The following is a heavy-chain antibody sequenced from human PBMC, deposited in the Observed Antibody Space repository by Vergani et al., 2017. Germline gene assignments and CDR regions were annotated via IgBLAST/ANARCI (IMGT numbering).Heavy chain of an antibody. V-gene: IGHV1-58*02. Sequence: QMQLVQSGPEVKKPGTSVKVSCKASGFTFTSSAMQWVRQARGQRLEWIGWIVVGSGNTNYAQKFQERVTITRDMSTSTAYMELSRLRSEDTAVYYCAPTEWVSYYYYGMDVWGRGTTVTVSS. CDR1: GFTFTSSA. J-gene: IGHJ6*02. D-gene: IGHD3-3*01. CDR3: APTEWVSYYYYGMDV. CDR2: IVVGSGNT.